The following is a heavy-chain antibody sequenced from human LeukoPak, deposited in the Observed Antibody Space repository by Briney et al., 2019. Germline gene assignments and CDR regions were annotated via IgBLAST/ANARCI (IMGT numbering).Heavy chain of an antibody. J-gene: IGHJ5*02. D-gene: IGHD6-19*01. CDR1: GYTFTGYN. CDR2: INPNGGGT. Sequence: ASVKVSFKASGYTFTGYNIHWVRQAPGQGLEWMGWINPNGGGTNYAQKFQGRVTMTRDTSISTAYMELSGLSSDDMAVYYCATSVAGINWFDPWGQGTLVTVSS. CDR3: ATSVAGINWFDP. V-gene: IGHV1-2*02.